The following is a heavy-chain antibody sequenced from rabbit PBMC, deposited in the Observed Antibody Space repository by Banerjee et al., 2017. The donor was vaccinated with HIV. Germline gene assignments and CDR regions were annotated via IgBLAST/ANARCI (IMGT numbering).Heavy chain of an antibody. D-gene: IGHD1-1*01. Sequence: QEQLVESGGGLVTLGGSLKLSCKASGIDFSSYGISWVRQAPGKGLEWIAYIYPDYGSTDYASWVNGRFTISKTSSTTVTLQMTSLTAADTATYFCARDASSSAYYFNLWGQGTLVTVS. V-gene: IGHV1S45*01. CDR1: GIDFSSYG. CDR3: ARDASSSAYYFNL. CDR2: IYPDYGST. J-gene: IGHJ4*01.